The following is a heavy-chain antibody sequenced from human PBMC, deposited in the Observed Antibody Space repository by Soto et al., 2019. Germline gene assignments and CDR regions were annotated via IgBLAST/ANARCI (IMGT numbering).Heavy chain of an antibody. Sequence: QTLSLTCAISGNSVSSNSAAWNWIRQSPSRGLEWLGRTYYRSKWYNDYAVSVKSRITINPDTSKNQFSLQLNSVTPEDTAVYYCARDQSYSSGPRVSYYFDYWGQGTLVTVSS. CDR2: TYYRSKWYN. CDR3: ARDQSYSSGPRVSYYFDY. CDR1: GNSVSSNSAA. J-gene: IGHJ4*02. V-gene: IGHV6-1*01. D-gene: IGHD6-19*01.